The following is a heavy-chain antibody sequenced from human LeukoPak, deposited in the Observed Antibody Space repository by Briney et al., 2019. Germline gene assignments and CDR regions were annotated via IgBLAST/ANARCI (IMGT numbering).Heavy chain of an antibody. CDR2: ISSSSSYI. Sequence: PGGSLRLSCAASGFTFSSYSMNWVRQAPGKGLEWVSSISSSSSYIYYADSVKGRFTISRDNAKNSLYLQMDSLRAEDTAVYYCAKDYRYAIAAPGRQYNWFDRWGQGTRVTVSS. CDR3: AKDYRYAIAAPGRQYNWFDR. D-gene: IGHD6-13*01. J-gene: IGHJ5*02. V-gene: IGHV3-21*04. CDR1: GFTFSSYS.